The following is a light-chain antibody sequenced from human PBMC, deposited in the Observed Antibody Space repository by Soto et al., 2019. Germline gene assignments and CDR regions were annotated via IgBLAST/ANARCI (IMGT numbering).Light chain of an antibody. V-gene: IGKV1-8*01. CDR1: QGISSY. Sequence: AIRMTQSPSSFSASTGDIVTINFRASQGISSYLAWYQQKPGKAPKLLIYAASTLQSGVPSRFSGSGSGTDFTLTISCLQSDDFASYYCQQYNSYPWTFGQGTKVDIK. CDR3: QQYNSYPWT. CDR2: AAS. J-gene: IGKJ1*01.